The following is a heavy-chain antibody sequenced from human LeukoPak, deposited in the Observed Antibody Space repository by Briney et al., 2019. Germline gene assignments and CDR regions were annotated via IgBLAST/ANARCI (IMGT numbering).Heavy chain of an antibody. Sequence: GSSVKVSCKASGGTFSSYAISWVRQAPGQGLEWMGRIIPILGIANYAQKFQGRVTITADKSTSTAYMELSSLRSEDTAVYYCARNLNSSSWPFRWGQGTMVTFSS. CDR3: ARNLNSSSWPFR. V-gene: IGHV1-69*04. CDR1: GGTFSSYA. D-gene: IGHD6-13*01. J-gene: IGHJ3*01. CDR2: IIPILGIA.